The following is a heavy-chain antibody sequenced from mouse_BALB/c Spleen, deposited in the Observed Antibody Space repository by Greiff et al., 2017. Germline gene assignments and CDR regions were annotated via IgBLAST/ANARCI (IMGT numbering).Heavy chain of an antibody. CDR1: GFTFSDYY. D-gene: IGHD2-4*01. V-gene: IGHV5-4*02. Sequence: EVKLVESGGGLVKPGGSLKLSCAASGFTFSDYYMYWVRQTPEKRLEWVATISDGGSYTYYPDSVKGRFTISRDNAKNNLYLQMSSLKSEDTAMYYCARDGAYYDYENYWGQGTTLTVSS. CDR2: ISDGGSYT. CDR3: ARDGAYYDYENY. J-gene: IGHJ2*01.